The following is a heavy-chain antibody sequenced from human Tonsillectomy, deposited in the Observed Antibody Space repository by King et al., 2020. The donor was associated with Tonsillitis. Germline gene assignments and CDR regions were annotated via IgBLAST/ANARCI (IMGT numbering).Heavy chain of an antibody. CDR3: ARDTIAARRNYYGMDV. Sequence: VQLVESGGGLVKPGGSLRPSCAASGFTFSSYSMNWVRQAPGKGLEWVSSISSSSSYIYYADSVKGRFTISRDNAKNSLYLQMNSLRAEDTAVYYCARDTIAARRNYYGMDVWGQGTTVTVSS. CDR2: ISSSSSYI. CDR1: GFTFSSYS. D-gene: IGHD6-6*01. J-gene: IGHJ6*02. V-gene: IGHV3-21*01.